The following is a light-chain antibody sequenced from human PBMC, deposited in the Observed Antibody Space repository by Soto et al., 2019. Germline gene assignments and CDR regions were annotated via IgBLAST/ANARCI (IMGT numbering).Light chain of an antibody. CDR1: HSVSRTY. Sequence: LFLSPGERATLSCRASHSVSRTYLAWYQQKPGQAPRLLTYGASDRATGTPDRFSGSGSGTEFTLTISSLQSEDFAVYYCQQYNNWWTFGQGTKVDIK. CDR3: QQYNNWWT. V-gene: IGKV3D-15*01. J-gene: IGKJ1*01. CDR2: GAS.